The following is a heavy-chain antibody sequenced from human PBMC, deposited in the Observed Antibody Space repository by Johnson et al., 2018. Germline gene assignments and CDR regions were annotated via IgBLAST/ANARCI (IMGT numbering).Heavy chain of an antibody. CDR3: ARDYSGSYSDAFDI. D-gene: IGHD1-26*01. Sequence: EVQLVESGGGLVQPGGSLRLSCAASGFTVSSNYMSWVRQAPGKGLEWVSVIYSGGSTYYADSVKGRFTISRDNSKNTLYLQMNSLGAEDTAVYYCARDYSGSYSDAFDIWGQGTMVTVSS. J-gene: IGHJ3*02. CDR1: GFTVSSNY. CDR2: IYSGGST. V-gene: IGHV3-66*02.